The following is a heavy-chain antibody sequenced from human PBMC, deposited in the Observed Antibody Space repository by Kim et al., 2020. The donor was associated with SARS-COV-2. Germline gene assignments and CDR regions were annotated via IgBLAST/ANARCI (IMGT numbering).Heavy chain of an antibody. D-gene: IGHD3-16*01. Sequence: GGSLRLSCATSGFTFSAYDMNWVRQAPGKGLEWLSFITKSSTTLYYADSVKGRFTTSRDNAKNSLHLQMNSLKDEDTAVYHCVRDRMGGAFDIWVQGTL. V-gene: IGHV3-48*02. J-gene: IGHJ3*02. CDR2: ITKSSTTL. CDR1: GFTFSAYD. CDR3: VRDRMGGAFDI.